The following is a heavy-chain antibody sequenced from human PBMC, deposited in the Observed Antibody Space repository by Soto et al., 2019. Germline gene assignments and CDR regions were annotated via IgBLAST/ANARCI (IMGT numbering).Heavy chain of an antibody. CDR1: GFTFRNFW. Sequence: PGGSLRLSCAASGFTFRNFWMHWVRQAPGKGLVWVSRINSDGSFTTYADSVRGRFTISRDNARNTVYLQMNSLSPEDTAVYYCARDWSFWFRDYWGQGTLVTVSS. CDR2: INSDGSFT. D-gene: IGHD3-10*01. V-gene: IGHV3-74*01. CDR3: ARDWSFWFRDY. J-gene: IGHJ4*02.